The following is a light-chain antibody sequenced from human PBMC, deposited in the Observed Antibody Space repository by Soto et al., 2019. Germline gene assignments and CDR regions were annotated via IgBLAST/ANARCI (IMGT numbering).Light chain of an antibody. CDR1: SSNIENNF. V-gene: IGLV1-47*01. J-gene: IGLJ3*02. Sequence: QAVVTQPPSASGTPGQRVTISCSGGSSNIENNFVFWYQHFPGTAPKLLIYTNNQRPSGVSDRFSDFKSGTSASLAISGLRSEDEATYYCAAWDDRLRGWVIGGGTKVTVL. CDR2: TNN. CDR3: AAWDDRLRGWV.